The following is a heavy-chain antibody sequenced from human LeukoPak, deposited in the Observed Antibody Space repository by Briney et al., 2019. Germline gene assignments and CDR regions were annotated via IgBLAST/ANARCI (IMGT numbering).Heavy chain of an antibody. V-gene: IGHV3-74*01. Sequence: ETLSLTCTVSGGSISSSSYYWGWVRQAPGKGLVWVSRINSDGSSTSYADSMKGRFTISRDNAKNTLYLQMNSLRAEDTAVYYCASQRWLQSSFDYWGQGTLVTVSS. CDR2: INSDGSST. J-gene: IGHJ4*02. CDR3: ASQRWLQSSFDY. D-gene: IGHD5-24*01. CDR1: GGSISSSSYY.